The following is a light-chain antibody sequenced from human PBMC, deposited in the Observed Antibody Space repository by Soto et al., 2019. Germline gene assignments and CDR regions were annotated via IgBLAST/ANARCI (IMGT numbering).Light chain of an antibody. Sequence: QSVLPQPPSASGTPGQRVSISCSGSSSNIGTNYVYWYQQFPGTAPKLLIYRNNQRPSGVPDRFSGSKSGTSASLAISGLRSEDEADYYCASWDDYLSGVVLGGGTKLPS. CDR2: RNN. V-gene: IGLV1-47*01. J-gene: IGLJ2*01. CDR3: ASWDDYLSGVV. CDR1: SSNIGTNY.